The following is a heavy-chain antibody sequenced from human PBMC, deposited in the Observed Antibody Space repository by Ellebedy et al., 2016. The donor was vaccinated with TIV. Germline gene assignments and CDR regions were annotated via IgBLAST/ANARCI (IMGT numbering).Heavy chain of an antibody. J-gene: IGHJ3*02. Sequence: GESLKISCKGSGYRFPSYWIGWVRQMPGKGLERMGIIYPGDSDTRYSPSFQGQVTISADKSISTAYLQWSSLKASDTAMYYCARHPDDAFDIWGQGTMVTVSS. CDR3: ARHPDDAFDI. CDR2: IYPGDSDT. V-gene: IGHV5-51*01. CDR1: GYRFPSYW.